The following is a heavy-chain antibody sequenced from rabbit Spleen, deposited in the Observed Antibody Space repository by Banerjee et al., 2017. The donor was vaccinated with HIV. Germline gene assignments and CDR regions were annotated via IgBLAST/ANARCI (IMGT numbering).Heavy chain of an antibody. CDR1: GFSFSSSDY. J-gene: IGHJ4*01. Sequence: QSLEESGGDLVKPGASLTLTCTASGFSFSSSDYVCWVRQAPGKGLEWIGHIASSSSGYIYYANWAKGRFTISKTSSTTVTLQMTSLTAADTATYFCARRDAGYAAFNLWGQGTLVTVS. D-gene: IGHD6-1*01. V-gene: IGHV1S40*01. CDR2: IASSSSGYI. CDR3: ARRDAGYAAFNL.